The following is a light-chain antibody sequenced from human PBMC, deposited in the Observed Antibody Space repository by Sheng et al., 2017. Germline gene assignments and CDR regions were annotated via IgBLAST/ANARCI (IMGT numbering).Light chain of an antibody. Sequence: EIVLTQSPVTLSLSPGERATLSCRASQSVNNFLVWYQQKPGQAPRLLIYDASNRAAGIPARFSGSGSGTDFSLTISSLEPEDFAVYYCQQRSNWPLLTFGGGTKVEIK. CDR1: QSVNNF. CDR3: QQRSNWPLLT. CDR2: DAS. J-gene: IGKJ4*01. V-gene: IGKV3-11*01.